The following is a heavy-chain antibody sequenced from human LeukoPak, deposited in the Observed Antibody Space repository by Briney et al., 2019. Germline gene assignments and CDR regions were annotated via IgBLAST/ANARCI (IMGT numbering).Heavy chain of an antibody. CDR1: GYTFSSYD. CDR3: ARAGGNYYDSSGYYLPFDY. CDR2: MNPNSGNR. D-gene: IGHD3-22*01. Sequence: GASVKVSCKASGYTFSSYDINWVRQATGQGLEWMGWMNPNSGNRGYAQKFQGRVTITRNTSISTAYMELSSLRSEDTAVYYCARAGGNYYDSSGYYLPFDYWGQGTLVTVSS. V-gene: IGHV1-8*03. J-gene: IGHJ4*02.